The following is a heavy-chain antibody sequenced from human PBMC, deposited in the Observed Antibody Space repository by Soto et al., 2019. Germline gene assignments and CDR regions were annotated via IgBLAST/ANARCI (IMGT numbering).Heavy chain of an antibody. CDR1: GGSISSSSYY. D-gene: IGHD3-22*01. CDR3: ARQYPDYYDSSGYPTTPYNWFDP. CDR2: IYYSGST. V-gene: IGHV4-39*01. J-gene: IGHJ5*02. Sequence: PSATLSLTCTVSGGSISSSSYYWGWIRQPPGKGLEWIGSIYYSGSTYYNPSLKSRVTISVDTSKNQFSLKLSSVTAADTAVYYCARQYPDYYDSSGYPTTPYNWFDPWGQGTLVTVSS.